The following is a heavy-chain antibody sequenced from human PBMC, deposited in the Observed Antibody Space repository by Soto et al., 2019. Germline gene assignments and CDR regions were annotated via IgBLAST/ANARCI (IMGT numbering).Heavy chain of an antibody. J-gene: IGHJ6*03. Sequence: SDSLSLTCAVSIVSRSSTNWWSWVRQPPGKGLEWIGEIYHSGSTNYNPSLKSRVTISVDKSKNQFSLKLSSVTAADTAVYYCARGEAYYYYYMDVWGKGTTVT. CDR1: IVSRSSTNW. CDR3: ARGEAYYYYYMDV. CDR2: IYHSGST. V-gene: IGHV4-4*02.